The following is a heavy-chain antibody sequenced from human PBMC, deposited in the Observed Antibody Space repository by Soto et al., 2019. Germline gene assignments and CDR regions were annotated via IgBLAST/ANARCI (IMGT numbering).Heavy chain of an antibody. CDR1: GYTFTSYY. D-gene: IGHD3-22*01. Sequence: QVQLVQSGAEGKKPGASVKVSCKASGYTFTSYYMHWVRQAPGQGLEWMGIINPSGGSTSYAQKFQGRVTMTRDTSTSTVYMELSSLRSEDTAVYYCARGPLKWFRADLPSFDYWGQGTLVTVSS. CDR2: INPSGGST. J-gene: IGHJ4*02. CDR3: ARGPLKWFRADLPSFDY. V-gene: IGHV1-46*03.